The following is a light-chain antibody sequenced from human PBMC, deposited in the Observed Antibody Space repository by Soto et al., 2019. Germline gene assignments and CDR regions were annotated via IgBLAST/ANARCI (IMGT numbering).Light chain of an antibody. V-gene: IGKV3-11*01. CDR1: QSVSRY. CDR3: QQRSNWRIT. J-gene: IGKJ5*01. Sequence: EIVLTQSPATLSLSPGERATLSCRASQSVSRYLAWYQQKPGQAPRLLIYDASNRATGIPARFSGSGSGTDFTLTISSLEPEDFAFYYCQQRSNWRITFGQGTRLEIK. CDR2: DAS.